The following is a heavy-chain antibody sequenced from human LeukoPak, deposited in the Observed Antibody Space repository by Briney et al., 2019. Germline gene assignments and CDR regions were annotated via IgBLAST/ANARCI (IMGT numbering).Heavy chain of an antibody. Sequence: GGSLRLSCAASGFTFSSFGMSWVRQAPGKGLEWVSAIVGSGGSTYYADSVKGRFTISRDNSKNTLYLQMNSLRAEDTAVYYCAGPYCGGDCYHDAFDIWGQGTMVTVSS. CDR2: IVGSGGST. CDR1: GFTFSSFG. CDR3: AGPYCGGDCYHDAFDI. J-gene: IGHJ3*02. V-gene: IGHV3-23*01. D-gene: IGHD2-21*02.